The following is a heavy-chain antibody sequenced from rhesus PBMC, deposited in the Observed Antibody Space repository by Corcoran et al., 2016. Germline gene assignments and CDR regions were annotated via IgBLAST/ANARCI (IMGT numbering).Heavy chain of an antibody. CDR3: ARDNSWTGYCLFDY. J-gene: IGHJ4*01. CDR2: IYSRSGNT. D-gene: IGHD3-3*01. V-gene: IGHV4S12*01. CDR1: GGSISGGYYY. Sequence: QVKLQESGPGLVKPLETLSLTCAVSGGSISGGYYYWSWIRQPPGKGLEWIGGIYSRSGNTYSNPSLKSRVTISKDTSKNQFSLKLSSVTAADTAVYYCARDNSWTGYCLFDYWGQGVLVTVSS.